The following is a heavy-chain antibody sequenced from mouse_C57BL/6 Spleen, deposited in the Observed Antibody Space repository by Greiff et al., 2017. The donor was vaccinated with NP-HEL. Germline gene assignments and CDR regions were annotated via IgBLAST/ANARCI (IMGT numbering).Heavy chain of an antibody. CDR1: GYAFTNYL. D-gene: IGHD1-1*01. CDR2: INPGSGGT. Sequence: QVQLKESGAELVRPGTSVKVSCKASGYAFTNYLIEWVKQRPGQGLEWIGVINPGSGGTNYNEKFKGKATLTADKSSSTAYMQLSSLTSEDSAVYFCARRGYGSGTPFDYWGQGTTLTVSS. V-gene: IGHV1-54*01. J-gene: IGHJ2*01. CDR3: ARRGYGSGTPFDY.